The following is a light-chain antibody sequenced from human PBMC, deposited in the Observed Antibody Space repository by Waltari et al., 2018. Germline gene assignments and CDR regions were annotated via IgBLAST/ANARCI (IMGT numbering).Light chain of an antibody. CDR3: SSYTATSTVL. V-gene: IGLV2-14*01. Sequence: QSALTQPASVSGSPGQSITISCTGSSSDAGCYDYVSWYRQYPGKAPKLLISEARNRPSGISHRFSGSKSGNTASLTISGLQAEDEGDYYCSSYTATSTVLFGGGTKVTVL. CDR2: EAR. J-gene: IGLJ2*01. CDR1: SSDAGCYDY.